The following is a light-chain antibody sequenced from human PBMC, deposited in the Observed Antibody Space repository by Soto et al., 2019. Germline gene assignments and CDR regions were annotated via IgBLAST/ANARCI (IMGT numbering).Light chain of an antibody. J-gene: IGLJ3*02. CDR1: SSDVSGYDH. CDR2: DVS. V-gene: IGLV2-14*03. CDR3: SSYTSKDTLV. Sequence: QSALTQPASVSGSPGQSITISCTGTSSDVSGYDHVSWYQQHPGKAPKLIIYDVSIRPSGVSNRFSGSKSGNTASLAVSGLQAEDEADYYCSSYTSKDTLVFGGGTKLTVL.